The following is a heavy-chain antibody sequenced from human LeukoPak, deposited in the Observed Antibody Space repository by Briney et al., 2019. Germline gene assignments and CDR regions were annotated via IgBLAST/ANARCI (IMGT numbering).Heavy chain of an antibody. CDR1: GYTFTSYG. CDR2: ISAYNGNT. J-gene: IGHJ4*02. V-gene: IGHV1-18*01. Sequence: ASVKVSCKASGYTFTSYGISWVRQAPGQGLEWMGWISAYNGNTNYAQKLQGRVTMTTDTSTSTAYMELRSLRSDDTAVYCCARDRGHYDYVWGSYRLDYWGQGTLVTVSS. CDR3: ARDRGHYDYVWGSYRLDY. D-gene: IGHD3-16*02.